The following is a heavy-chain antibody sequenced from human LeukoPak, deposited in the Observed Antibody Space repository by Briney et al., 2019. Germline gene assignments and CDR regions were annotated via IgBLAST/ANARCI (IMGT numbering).Heavy chain of an antibody. V-gene: IGHV4-39*01. CDR3: ANGYYGSGSYYNLFDY. CDR1: GGSISSSSYY. D-gene: IGHD3-10*01. CDR2: IYYSGST. J-gene: IGHJ4*02. Sequence: SETLSLTCTVSGGSISSSSYYWGWIRQPPGKGLEWIGSIYYSGSTYYNPSLKSRFTISVDTSKNQFSLKLSSVTAADTAVYYCANGYYGSGSYYNLFDYWGQGTLVTVSS.